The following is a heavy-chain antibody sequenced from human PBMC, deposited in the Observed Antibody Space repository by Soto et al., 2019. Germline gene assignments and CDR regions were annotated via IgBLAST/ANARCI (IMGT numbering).Heavy chain of an antibody. D-gene: IGHD3-22*01. CDR2: IYSGGST. J-gene: IGHJ3*02. Sequence: GGSLTLSCEASGFTVSSTYMRWVRQAPGKGLEWVSFIYSGGSTSYADSVKGRFIISRDSSKNTLYLQMNSLRAEETAVYYCARAPLFYDISGYSSHIFDIWGQGTMVTVSS. CDR3: ARAPLFYDISGYSSHIFDI. CDR1: GFTVSSTY. V-gene: IGHV3-53*01.